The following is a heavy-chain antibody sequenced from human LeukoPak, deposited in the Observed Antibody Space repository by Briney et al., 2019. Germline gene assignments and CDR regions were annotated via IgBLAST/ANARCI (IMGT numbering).Heavy chain of an antibody. Sequence: GGSLRLSCVASGFIFSRYAMHWVRQVPGKGLEWLAVISYDGSDKYHADSVKGRFTISRDNAKNTLYLQMSSLRVEDTAVYFCAQVGNSQDYWGQGTLVTVSS. J-gene: IGHJ4*02. D-gene: IGHD2-2*01. CDR1: GFIFSRYA. CDR2: ISYDGSDK. V-gene: IGHV3-30-3*01. CDR3: AQVGNSQDY.